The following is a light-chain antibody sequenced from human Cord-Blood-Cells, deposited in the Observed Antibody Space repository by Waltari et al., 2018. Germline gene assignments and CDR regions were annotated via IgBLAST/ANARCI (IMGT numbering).Light chain of an antibody. V-gene: IGKV2-28*01. J-gene: IGKJ4*01. CDR3: MQALQTLTQLT. CDR1: QSLLHSNGYNY. CDR2: LGS. Sequence: DIVMTQSPLSLPVTPGEPASISCRSSQSLLHSNGYNYLDWYLQKPGQSPQLLIYLGSNRASGVPDRFSGSGAGTDFTLKISRVEAEDVGVYYCMQALQTLTQLTFGGGTKVEIK.